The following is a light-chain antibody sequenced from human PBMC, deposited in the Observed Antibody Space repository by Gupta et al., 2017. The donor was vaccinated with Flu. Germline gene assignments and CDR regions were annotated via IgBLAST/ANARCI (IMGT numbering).Light chain of an antibody. Sequence: PSTLSASIRDRVTITCRASQSISNWLAWYQQRPGKAPKLLIYKASSLESGVPSRFSGSGSGTEFTLTISSLQPDDFATYYCQQYNSYPFTFGPGTKVDIE. CDR2: KAS. CDR3: QQYNSYPFT. CDR1: QSISNW. J-gene: IGKJ3*01. V-gene: IGKV1-5*03.